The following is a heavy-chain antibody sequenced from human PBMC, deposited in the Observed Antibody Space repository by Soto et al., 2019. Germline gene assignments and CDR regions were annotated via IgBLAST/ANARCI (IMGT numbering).Heavy chain of an antibody. CDR3: ARDLGAGQGDY. CDR1: GYTFTSYA. V-gene: IGHV1-18*01. Sequence: QVQLVQSGAEVKKPGASVKVSCKASGYTFTSYAVSWVRQAPGQGLGWMGWISAYNGNTKYAQRLQGRVTMTTDTATITAYMELRSLRSEDTAVYYCARDLGAGQGDYWGQGTLVTVSS. J-gene: IGHJ4*02. CDR2: ISAYNGNT. D-gene: IGHD3-10*01.